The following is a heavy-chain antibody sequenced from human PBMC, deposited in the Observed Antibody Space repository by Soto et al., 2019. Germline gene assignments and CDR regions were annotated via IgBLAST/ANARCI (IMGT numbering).Heavy chain of an antibody. Sequence: SGPTLVNPTQTLTLTCTFSGFSLSTSGVGVGWIRQPPGKALEWLALIYWDDDKRYSPSLKSRLTITKDTSKNQVVLTMTNMDPVDTATYYCAHTAVNYDFWRGPYYSGMDVWDQGTMVTVSS. CDR1: GFSLSTSGVG. CDR3: AHTAVNYDFWRGPYYSGMDV. CDR2: IYWDDDK. J-gene: IGHJ6*02. D-gene: IGHD3-3*01. V-gene: IGHV2-5*02.